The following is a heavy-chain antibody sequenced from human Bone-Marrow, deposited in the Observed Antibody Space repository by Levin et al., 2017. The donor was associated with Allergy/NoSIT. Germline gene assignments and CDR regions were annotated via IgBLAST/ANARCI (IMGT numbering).Heavy chain of an antibody. CDR1: GFTFSRDW. CDR3: ARDKGYAMDV. Sequence: ASVKVSCAASGFTFSRDWMHWVRQAPGKGLVWVSQINAEGSVTTYADSVKGRFTISRDNAKNTLYLQMNSLRAEDTAVYYCARDKGYAMDVWGQGTTVTVSS. J-gene: IGHJ6*02. V-gene: IGHV3-74*01. CDR2: INAEGSVT.